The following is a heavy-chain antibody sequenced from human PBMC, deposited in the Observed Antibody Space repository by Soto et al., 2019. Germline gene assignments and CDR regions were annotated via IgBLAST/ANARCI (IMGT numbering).Heavy chain of an antibody. CDR1: GFIFAKYG. Sequence: GGSLRLSCSASGFIFAKYGMHWVRQAPGKGLEWVALITYEGSNKYYADAVKGRFTISRDNVENMVSLQLDGLRGEDTAVYYCAKARGANNWANYYGLDVWGQGTTVTVSS. J-gene: IGHJ6*02. D-gene: IGHD1-1*01. V-gene: IGHV3-30*18. CDR2: ITYEGSNK. CDR3: AKARGANNWANYYGLDV.